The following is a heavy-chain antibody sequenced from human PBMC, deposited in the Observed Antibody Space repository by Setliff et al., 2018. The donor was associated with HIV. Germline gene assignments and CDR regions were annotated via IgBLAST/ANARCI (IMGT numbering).Heavy chain of an antibody. V-gene: IGHV4-61*09. CDR1: GDSFTTTSHS. CDR2: VYSRGNT. Sequence: PSETLSLTCDVSGDSFTTTSHSWAWLRQPAGRGLEWIGHVYSRGNTDYNPSLASRASILMSTSEIQFSLTLNSVTAADTAKYYCARGRLMGSSVLFFDFWGQGILVTVSS. CDR3: ARGRLMGSSVLFFDF. J-gene: IGHJ4*02. D-gene: IGHD2-21*01.